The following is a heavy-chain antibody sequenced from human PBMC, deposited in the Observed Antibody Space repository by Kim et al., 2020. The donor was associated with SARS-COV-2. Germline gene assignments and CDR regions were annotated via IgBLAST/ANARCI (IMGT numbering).Heavy chain of an antibody. CDR2: IKQDGSEK. Sequence: GGSLRLSCAASGFTFSSYWMSWVRQAPGKGLEWVANIKQDGSEKYYVDSVKGRFTISRDNAKNSLYLQMNSLRAEDTAVYYCAREYCSSTSCSGDWYYGMDVWGQGTTVTVSS. J-gene: IGHJ6*02. CDR1: GFTFSSYW. CDR3: AREYCSSTSCSGDWYYGMDV. D-gene: IGHD2-2*01. V-gene: IGHV3-7*03.